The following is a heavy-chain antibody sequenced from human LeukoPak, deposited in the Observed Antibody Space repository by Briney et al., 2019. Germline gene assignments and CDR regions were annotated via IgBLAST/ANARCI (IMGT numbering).Heavy chain of an antibody. D-gene: IGHD3-10*01. CDR3: ARGTAARNWFDP. J-gene: IGHJ5*02. Sequence: SETLSLTCTVSGYSIRSGFYWGWIRQPPGKGLEWIGNIYHSGITYYTPSLKSRVTISVDTSKNQFYPKLSSVTAADTAVYYCARGTAARNWFDPWGQGTLVTVSS. CDR2: IYHSGIT. CDR1: GYSIRSGFY. V-gene: IGHV4-38-2*02.